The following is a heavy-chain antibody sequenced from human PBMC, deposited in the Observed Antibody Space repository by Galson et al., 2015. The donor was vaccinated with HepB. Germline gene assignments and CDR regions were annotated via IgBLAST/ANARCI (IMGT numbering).Heavy chain of an antibody. V-gene: IGHV1-18*04. CDR2: ISAYNGNT. D-gene: IGHD2-2*01. Sequence: SVKVSCKASGYTFTSYGISWVRQAPGQGPEWMGWISAYNGNTNYAQKLQGRVTMTTDTSTSTAYMELRSLRSDDTAVYYCARLYCSSTSCYGGDWFDPWGQGTLVTVSS. J-gene: IGHJ5*02. CDR3: ARLYCSSTSCYGGDWFDP. CDR1: GYTFTSYG.